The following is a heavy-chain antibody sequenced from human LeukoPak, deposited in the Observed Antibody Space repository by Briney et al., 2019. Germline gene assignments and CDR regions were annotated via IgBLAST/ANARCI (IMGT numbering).Heavy chain of an antibody. J-gene: IGHJ6*02. Sequence: GGSLRLSCAASGFTFSSYSMNWVRQAPGKGLEWVSSISSSSSYIYYADSVKGRFTISRDNAKNSLYLQMNSLRAEDTAVYYCARDFLGYCSGGSCYPDYYGMDVWGQGTTVTVSS. CDR1: GFTFSSYS. CDR2: ISSSSSYI. CDR3: ARDFLGYCSGGSCYPDYYGMDV. V-gene: IGHV3-21*01. D-gene: IGHD2-15*01.